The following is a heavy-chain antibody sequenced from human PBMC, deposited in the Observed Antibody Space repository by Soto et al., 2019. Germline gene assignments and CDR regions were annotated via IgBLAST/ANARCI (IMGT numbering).Heavy chain of an antibody. CDR2: IGSRTSDI. CDR3: VRDYYDTSGYPNTFDM. Sequence: GGSLRLSCAASGFTLIRHTMNWGRQAPGKGLEWVSFIGSRTSDIYYADSVKGRFTISRDNAKNSLYLDLTRLRAEDTAVYFCVRDYYDTSGYPNTFDMWGQGTMVTVSS. J-gene: IGHJ3*02. V-gene: IGHV3-21*01. CDR1: GFTLIRHT. D-gene: IGHD3-22*01.